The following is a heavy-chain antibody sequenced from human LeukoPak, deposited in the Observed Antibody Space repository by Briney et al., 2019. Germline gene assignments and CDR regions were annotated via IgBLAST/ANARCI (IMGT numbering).Heavy chain of an antibody. J-gene: IGHJ4*02. D-gene: IGHD6-13*01. CDR1: GFTFSSYG. CDR3: ARGVYSSSWYSDY. CDR2: IWYDGSNK. Sequence: PGRSLRLSCAASGFTFSSYGMHWVRQAPGKGLEWVAVIWYDGSNKYYADSVKGRFTISRDNSKNPLYLQMYSLRAEDTAVYYCARGVYSSSWYSDYWGQGTLVTVSS. V-gene: IGHV3-33*01.